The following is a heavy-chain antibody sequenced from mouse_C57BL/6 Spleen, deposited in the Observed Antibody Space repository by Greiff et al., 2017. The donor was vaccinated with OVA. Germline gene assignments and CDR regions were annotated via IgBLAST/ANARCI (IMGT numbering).Heavy chain of an antibody. J-gene: IGHJ1*03. V-gene: IGHV1-82*01. CDR1: GYAFSSSW. CDR3: ASKTNGYIDV. Sequence: VQLQQSGPELVKPGASVKISCKASGYAFSSSWLNWVKQRPGKGLVWIGRIYPGDGDTNYNGKFKGKATLTADKSSSTAYMQLSSLTSEDSAVYFCASKTNGYIDVWGTGTTVTVSS. CDR2: IYPGDGDT. D-gene: IGHD1-3*01.